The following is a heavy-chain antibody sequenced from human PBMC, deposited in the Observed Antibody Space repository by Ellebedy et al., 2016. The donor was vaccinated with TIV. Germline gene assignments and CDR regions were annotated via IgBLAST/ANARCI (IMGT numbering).Heavy chain of an antibody. CDR1: GLTFSNYG. Sequence: PGGSLRLSCAASGLTFSNYGMHWVRQAPGKGLEWVAVVWSDGSNKYYADSVKGRFTISRDNSKSTLYLQMDSLRAEDTAVYYCARANTAMVRRNHMDVWGQGTTVTVSS. CDR2: VWSDGSNK. CDR3: ARANTAMVRRNHMDV. J-gene: IGHJ6*02. V-gene: IGHV3-33*01. D-gene: IGHD5-18*01.